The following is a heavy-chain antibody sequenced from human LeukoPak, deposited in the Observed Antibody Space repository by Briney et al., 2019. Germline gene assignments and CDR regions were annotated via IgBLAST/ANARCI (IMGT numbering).Heavy chain of an antibody. J-gene: IGHJ4*02. V-gene: IGHV4-61*02. CDR3: ARATGYFDY. CDR2: IYTSGST. CDR1: GGSISSDSYY. Sequence: SETLSLTCTVSGGSISSDSYYWSWIRQPAGKGLEWIGRIYTSGSTNYNPSLKSRVTISVDTSKNQFSLKLSSVTAADTAVYYCARATGYFDYWGQGTLVTVSS.